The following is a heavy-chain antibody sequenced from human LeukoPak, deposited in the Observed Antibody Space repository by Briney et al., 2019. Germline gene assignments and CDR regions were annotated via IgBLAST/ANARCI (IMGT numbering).Heavy chain of an antibody. V-gene: IGHV1-69*05. CDR2: IIPIFGTA. CDR1: GGTFSSYA. CDR3: ASQLLAAHWFDP. Sequence: SVKVSCKASGGTFSSYAISWVRQAPGQGLEWMGRIIPIFGTANYAQKFQGRVTITTDESTGTAYMELSSLRSEDTAVYYCASQLLAAHWFDPWGQGTLVTVSS. D-gene: IGHD6-13*01. J-gene: IGHJ5*02.